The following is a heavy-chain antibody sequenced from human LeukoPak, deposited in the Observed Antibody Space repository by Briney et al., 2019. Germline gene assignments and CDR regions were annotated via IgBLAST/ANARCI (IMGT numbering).Heavy chain of an antibody. Sequence: ASVKVSCKASGYTFTSYDINWVRQATGQGLEWMGWMNPNSGNTGYAQKFQGRVTMTRNTSISTAYMELSSLRSEDTAVYYCARVTNSGYYYVAYYYGMDVWGQGTTVTVSS. J-gene: IGHJ6*02. D-gene: IGHD3-22*01. V-gene: IGHV1-8*01. CDR1: GYTFTSYD. CDR3: ARVTNSGYYYVAYYYGMDV. CDR2: MNPNSGNT.